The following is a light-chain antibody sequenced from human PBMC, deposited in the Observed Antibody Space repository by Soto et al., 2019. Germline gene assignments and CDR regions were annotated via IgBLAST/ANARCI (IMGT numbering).Light chain of an antibody. CDR2: GAS. Sequence: EIVLTQSACTLSLSAGERATLSWRASQSVSSSYLAWYQQKTGQAPRLLIYGASSRATGIPDRFSGSGSGTDFNLTISRLETEDFAVYYCQQYGSSQITFGQGTRLEIK. V-gene: IGKV3-20*01. CDR1: QSVSSSY. J-gene: IGKJ5*01. CDR3: QQYGSSQIT.